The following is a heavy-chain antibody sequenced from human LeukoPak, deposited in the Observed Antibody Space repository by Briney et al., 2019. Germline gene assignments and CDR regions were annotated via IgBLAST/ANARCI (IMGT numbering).Heavy chain of an antibody. V-gene: IGHV1-69*04. J-gene: IGHJ4*02. D-gene: IGHD1-26*01. CDR2: IIPILGIA. CDR1: GGTFSSYA. CDR3: ARGLRELPPDY. Sequence: GASVKVSCKASGGTFSSYAISWVRQAPGQGLEWMGRIIPILGIANYAQKFQGRVKITADKSTSTAYMELSSLRSEDTAVYYCARGLRELPPDYWGQGTLVTVSS.